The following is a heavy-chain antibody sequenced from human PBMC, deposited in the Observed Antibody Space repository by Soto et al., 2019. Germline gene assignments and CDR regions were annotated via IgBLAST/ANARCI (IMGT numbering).Heavy chain of an antibody. CDR3: AIRIAATKKFDA. D-gene: IGHD5-12*01. CDR2: IYYSGST. CDR1: GGTISSYY. J-gene: IGHJ5*02. V-gene: IGHV4-59*08. Sequence: ASETLSLTCTVSGGTISSYYWSWIRQPPGKGLEWIGYIYYSGSTNYNPSLKSRVTISVDTSKNQFSLTVTSVTAADTAVYYCAIRIAATKKFDALAQGTLVTVSS.